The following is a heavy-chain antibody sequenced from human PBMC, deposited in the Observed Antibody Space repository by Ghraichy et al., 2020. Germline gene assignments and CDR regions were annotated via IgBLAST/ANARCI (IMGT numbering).Heavy chain of an antibody. V-gene: IGHV4-30-2*01. CDR1: GVSISSGPHS. J-gene: IGHJ6*02. Sequence: SETLSLTCDVSGVSISSGPHSWTWIRQPPGKTLEWIGYIYHSGSGHYNPSLKSRVTISVDSYRNQFSLYLSSVTAADEVIYYCAVLASHGVDVWGQGTTVTVSS. CDR3: AVLASHGVDV. D-gene: IGHD3-3*01. CDR2: IYHSGSG.